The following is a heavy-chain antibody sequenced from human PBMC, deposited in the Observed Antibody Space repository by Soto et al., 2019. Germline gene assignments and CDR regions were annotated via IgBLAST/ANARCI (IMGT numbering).Heavy chain of an antibody. V-gene: IGHV1-69*13. J-gene: IGHJ6*02. Sequence: SVKVSCKASGGTFSSYAISWVRQAPGQGLEWMGGIIPIFGTANYAQKFQGRVTITADESTSTAYMELSSLRSEDTAVYYCARELNYDCWSGPLSPYYGMDVWGQGTTVTVSS. CDR3: ARELNYDCWSGPLSPYYGMDV. CDR1: GGTFSSYA. CDR2: IIPIFGTA. D-gene: IGHD3-3*01.